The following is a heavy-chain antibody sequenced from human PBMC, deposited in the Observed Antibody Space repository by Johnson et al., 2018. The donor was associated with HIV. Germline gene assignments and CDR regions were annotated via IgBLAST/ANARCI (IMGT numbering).Heavy chain of an antibody. Sequence: QVQLVESGGGVVQPGGSLRLSCAASGFTFSIYGMHWVRQAPGKGLEWVAFIRYDGSNKYYADSVKGRFTISRDNSKNTLYLQMNSLRAEDTAVYYCARDGGSTRGDAFDIWGQGTMVTVSS. CDR1: GFTFSIYG. CDR2: IRYDGSNK. V-gene: IGHV3-30*02. D-gene: IGHD1-26*01. CDR3: ARDGGSTRGDAFDI. J-gene: IGHJ3*02.